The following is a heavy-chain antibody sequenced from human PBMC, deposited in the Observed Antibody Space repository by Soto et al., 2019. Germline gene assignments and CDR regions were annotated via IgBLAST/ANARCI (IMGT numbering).Heavy chain of an antibody. Sequence: ASVKVSCKAPGYTFTGYYMHWVRQAPGQRLEWMGWINANSGDTNYAQKFQGWVTITRDTSISTAYMELSRLRSEDTAVYYCAAAVSVVVAATQYYYYMDVWGKGTTVTVSS. V-gene: IGHV1-2*04. J-gene: IGHJ6*03. CDR3: AAAVSVVVAATQYYYYMDV. CDR1: GYTFTGYY. CDR2: INANSGDT. D-gene: IGHD2-15*01.